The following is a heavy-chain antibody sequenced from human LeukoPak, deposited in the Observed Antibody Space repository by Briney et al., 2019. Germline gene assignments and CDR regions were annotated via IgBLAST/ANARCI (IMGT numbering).Heavy chain of an antibody. CDR2: INHSGST. V-gene: IGHV4-34*01. D-gene: IGHD3-3*01. J-gene: IGHJ3*02. CDR3: ASRLRFLEPGGVDI. Sequence: TSETLSLTCAVYGGSFSGYYWSWIRQPPGKGLEWIGEINHSGSTNYNPSLKSRVTISVDTSKNQFSLKLSSVTAADTAVYYCASRLRFLEPGGVDIWGQGTMVTVSS. CDR1: GGSFSGYY.